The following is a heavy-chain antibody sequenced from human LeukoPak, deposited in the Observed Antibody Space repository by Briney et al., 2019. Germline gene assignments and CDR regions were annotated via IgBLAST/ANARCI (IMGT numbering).Heavy chain of an antibody. CDR3: ARPRGSRWSIPFDN. J-gene: IGHJ4*02. CDR1: GFTFSSYS. D-gene: IGHD6-13*01. CDR2: ISYDGSNK. V-gene: IGHV3-30*03. Sequence: GGSLRLSCAASGFTFSSYSMNWVRQAPGKGLEWVAVISYDGSNKYYADSVKGRFTVSRDNSKTTLYLQMDSLRAEDTAVYYCARPRGSRWSIPFDNWGQGTLVTVSS.